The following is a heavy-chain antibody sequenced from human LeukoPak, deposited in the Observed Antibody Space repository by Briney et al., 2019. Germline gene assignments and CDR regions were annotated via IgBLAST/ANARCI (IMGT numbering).Heavy chain of an antibody. J-gene: IGHJ4*02. CDR2: ISGSGGST. CDR1: GFTFSVHG. Sequence: GGSLRLSCAASGFTFSVHGINWVRQAPGKGLEWVSAISGSGGSTYYADSVKGRFTVSRDNSKNTLYLQMNSLRAEDTAVYYCAKFHGSGSYPKSNFDYWGQGTLVTVSS. D-gene: IGHD3-10*01. CDR3: AKFHGSGSYPKSNFDY. V-gene: IGHV3-23*01.